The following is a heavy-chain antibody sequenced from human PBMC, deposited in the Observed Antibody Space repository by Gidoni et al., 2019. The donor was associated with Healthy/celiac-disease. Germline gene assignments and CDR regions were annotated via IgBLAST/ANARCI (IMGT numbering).Heavy chain of an antibody. J-gene: IGHJ4*02. V-gene: IGHV4-39*01. D-gene: IGHD3-22*01. CDR2: IYYSGST. CDR3: ARLQGDSSGYPLYYFDY. CDR1: VGSLSSSSYY. Sequence: QLQLQESGPGLVKPSETLSLTCTVSVGSLSSSSYYWGWIRQPPGKGLEWIGSIYYSGSTYYNPSLKGRVTISVDTSKNQFSLKLSSVTAADTAVYYCARLQGDSSGYPLYYFDYWGQGTLVTVSS.